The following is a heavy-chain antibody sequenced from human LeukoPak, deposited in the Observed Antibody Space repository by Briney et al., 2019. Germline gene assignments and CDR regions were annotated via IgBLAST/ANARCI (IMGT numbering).Heavy chain of an antibody. Sequence: SETLSLTCTVSGGSMNSYYWSWIRQPPGKGLEWIGYNYNGGTTNHNPSLKSRVTISVDRSKNQFSLSLTSVTAADTAVYYCARERASAGPHFEHWGRGILVTVSS. D-gene: IGHD6-13*01. CDR1: GGSMNSYY. J-gene: IGHJ4*02. CDR3: ARERASAGPHFEH. CDR2: NYNGGTT. V-gene: IGHV4-59*01.